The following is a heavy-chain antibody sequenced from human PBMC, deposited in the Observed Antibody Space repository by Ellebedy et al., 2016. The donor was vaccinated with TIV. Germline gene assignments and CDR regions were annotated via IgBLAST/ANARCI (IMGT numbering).Heavy chain of an antibody. Sequence: GESLKISCGASGFTFSSHWMHWVRQAPGKGLVWVSNINSDGSITNYADSVKGRFTISRYNAKNTLYLQMNSLRAEDTAVYHCVRSIGGSSGYWGQGTLVAVSS. CDR3: VRSIGGSSGY. CDR2: INSDGSIT. D-gene: IGHD2-15*01. CDR1: GFTFSSHW. J-gene: IGHJ4*02. V-gene: IGHV3-74*01.